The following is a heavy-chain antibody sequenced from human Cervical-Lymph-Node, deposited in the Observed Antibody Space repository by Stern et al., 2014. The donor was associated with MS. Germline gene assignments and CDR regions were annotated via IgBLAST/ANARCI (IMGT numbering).Heavy chain of an antibody. CDR2: ISGYKGNT. CDR1: GYTFSSYG. CDR3: ARGYIMDA. J-gene: IGHJ6*02. D-gene: IGHD5-24*01. V-gene: IGHV1-18*01. Sequence: QVQLLQPGPEVKKPGASVRVSCKGSGYTFSSYGISWVRQTPGQGLEWMGWISGYKGNTNYAQKFQDRVTMTTDTSTSIAYLELRSLRSDDTAFYYCARGYIMDAWGQGTTVIVSS.